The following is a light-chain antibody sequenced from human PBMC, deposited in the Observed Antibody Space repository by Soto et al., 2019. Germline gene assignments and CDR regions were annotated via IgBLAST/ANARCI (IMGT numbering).Light chain of an antibody. CDR1: ESLSTY. V-gene: IGKV3-15*01. J-gene: IGKJ2*01. CDR2: GAS. Sequence: EIVMTQSPATLSVSPGERATLSCRASESLSTYLAWYQQKPGQAPRLLIYGASTKATGIPARFSGSGSATDFTLTSISPQSEDFAFYYCQSYNDWPFTFGQGTKLEI. CDR3: QSYNDWPFT.